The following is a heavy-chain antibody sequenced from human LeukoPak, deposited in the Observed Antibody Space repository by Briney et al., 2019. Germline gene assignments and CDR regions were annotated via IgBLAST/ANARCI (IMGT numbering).Heavy chain of an antibody. D-gene: IGHD3-10*01. CDR3: ARVGDHYHWYLDL. V-gene: IGHV3-53*01. J-gene: IGHJ2*01. CDR2: LYSGGTT. Sequence: GGSLTLSREGSGFDVSANYMNWVRQAPGKGLEWVSILYSGGTTYYADSVKGRFTVSRESSKNTLLLHMTSLRAEDTAVYYCARVGDHYHWYLDLWGRGTLVTASS. CDR1: GFDVSANY.